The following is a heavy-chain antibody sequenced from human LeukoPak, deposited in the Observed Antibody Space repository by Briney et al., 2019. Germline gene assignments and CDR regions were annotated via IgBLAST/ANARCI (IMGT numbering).Heavy chain of an antibody. Sequence: GGSLRLSCAASGFTFSSYWMPWVRQAPGKGLVWVSRVNGDGSTTTYADSVKGRFTISRDNAKNTLYLQMNSLRAEDTAVYYCARVYNWNGFDYWGQGTLVTVSS. V-gene: IGHV3-74*01. J-gene: IGHJ4*02. CDR2: VNGDGSTT. CDR1: GFTFSSYW. CDR3: ARVYNWNGFDY. D-gene: IGHD1-1*01.